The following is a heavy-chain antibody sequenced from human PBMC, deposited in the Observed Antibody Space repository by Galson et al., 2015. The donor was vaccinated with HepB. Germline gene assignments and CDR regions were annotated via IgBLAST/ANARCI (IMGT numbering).Heavy chain of an antibody. CDR1: GGTFSSYT. D-gene: IGHD3-22*01. J-gene: IGHJ3*02. V-gene: IGHV1-69*02. CDR2: IIPILGIA. CDR3: ASRYYDSSGYMGDAFDI. Sequence: SVKVSCKASGGTFSSYTISWVRQAPGQGLEWMGRIIPILGIANYAQKFQGRVTITADTSTSTAYMELRSLRSDDTAVYYCASRYYDSSGYMGDAFDIWGQGTMVTVSS.